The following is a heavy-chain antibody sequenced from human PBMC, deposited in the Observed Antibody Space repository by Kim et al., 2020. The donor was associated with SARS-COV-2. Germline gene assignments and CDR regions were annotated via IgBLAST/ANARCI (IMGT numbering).Heavy chain of an antibody. CDR3: ARVTYYYDSPYGMDV. J-gene: IGHJ6*02. V-gene: IGHV3-53*01. D-gene: IGHD3-22*01. CDR1: GFTVSSNY. CDR2: IYSGGST. Sequence: GGSLRLSCAASGFTVSSNYMSWVRQAPGKGLEWVSAIYSGGSTYYADSVKGRFTISRDNSKNTLYLQMNSLRAEDTAVYYCARVTYYYDSPYGMDVWGQG.